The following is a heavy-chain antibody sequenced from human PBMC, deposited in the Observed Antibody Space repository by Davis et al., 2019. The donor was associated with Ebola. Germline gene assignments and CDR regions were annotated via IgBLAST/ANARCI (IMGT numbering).Heavy chain of an antibody. CDR2: IYYSGST. J-gene: IGHJ3*02. CDR3: ASSYHRGRAGRVRNAFDI. CDR1: GGSISSYY. V-gene: IGHV4-59*08. Sequence: PSETLSLTCTVSGGSISSYYWSWIRQPPGKGLEWIGYIYYSGSTNYNPSLKSRVTISVDTSKNQFSLKLSSVTAADTAVYYCASSYHRGRAGRVRNAFDIWGQGTMVTVSS. D-gene: IGHD3-10*01.